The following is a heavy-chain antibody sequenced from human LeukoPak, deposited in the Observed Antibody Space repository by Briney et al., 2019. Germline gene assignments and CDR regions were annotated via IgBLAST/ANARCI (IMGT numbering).Heavy chain of an antibody. D-gene: IGHD2-2*01. J-gene: IGHJ5*02. CDR3: ASIYCSSTSCPET. CDR2: IYYSGST. Sequence: SETLSLTCTVSGGSISSYYWSWIRQPPGKGLEWIGYIYYSGSTNYNPSLKSRVTISVDTSKNQFSLKLSSVTAADTAVYYCASIYCSSTSCPETWGQGTLVTVSS. CDR1: GGSISSYY. V-gene: IGHV4-59*01.